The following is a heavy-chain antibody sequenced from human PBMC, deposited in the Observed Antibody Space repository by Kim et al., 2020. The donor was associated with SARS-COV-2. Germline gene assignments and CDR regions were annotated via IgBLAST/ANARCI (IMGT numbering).Heavy chain of an antibody. V-gene: IGHV6-1*01. Sequence: SQTLSLTCAISGDSVSSNSAAWNWIRQSPSRGLEWLGRTYYRSKWYNDYAVSVKSRITINPDTSKNQFSLQLNSVTPEDTAVYYCARGGRGRIAAAGNRLYWYFDLWGRGTLVTVSS. CDR1: GDSVSSNSAA. CDR3: ARGGRGRIAAAGNRLYWYFDL. J-gene: IGHJ2*01. CDR2: TYYRSKWYN. D-gene: IGHD6-13*01.